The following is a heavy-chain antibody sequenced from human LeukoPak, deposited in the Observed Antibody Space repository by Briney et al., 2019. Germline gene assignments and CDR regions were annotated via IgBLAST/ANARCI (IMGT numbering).Heavy chain of an antibody. CDR1: GFTFSSYS. V-gene: IGHV3-21*01. CDR2: ISSSSSYI. J-gene: IGHJ4*02. D-gene: IGHD3-22*01. Sequence: PGGSLRLSCAASGFTFSSYSMNWVRQAPGKGLEWVSSISSSSSYIYYADSVKGRFTISRDNAKNSLYLQMNSLRAEDTAMYYCARRGQTHCYYDSSGFSHYFDYWGQGTLVTVSS. CDR3: ARRGQTHCYYDSSGFSHYFDY.